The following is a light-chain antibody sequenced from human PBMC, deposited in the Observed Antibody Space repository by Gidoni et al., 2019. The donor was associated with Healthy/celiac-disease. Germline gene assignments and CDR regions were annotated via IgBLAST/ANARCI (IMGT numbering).Light chain of an antibody. J-gene: IGKJ2*01. CDR1: QSISSY. CDR2: AAS. V-gene: IGKV1-39*01. Sequence: DIQMTQSPSSLSASVGDRVTITCRASQSISSYLNWYQQKQGKAPKLLIYAASSLQSGVPSRFSGSGSGTDFTLTISSLQPEDFATYYCQQSYSTPPENTFXXXTKLEIK. CDR3: QQSYSTPPENT.